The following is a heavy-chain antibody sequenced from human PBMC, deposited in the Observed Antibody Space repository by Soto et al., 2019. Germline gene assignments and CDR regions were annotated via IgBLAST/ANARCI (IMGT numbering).Heavy chain of an antibody. Sequence: VASVKVSCKASGYTFTGYYMHWVRQAPGQGLEWMGWINPNSGGTNYAQKFQGWVTMTRDTSISTAYMELSRLRSDDTAVYYCAISSGWYYFDYWGQGTLVTVSS. CDR2: INPNSGGT. J-gene: IGHJ4*02. CDR3: AISSGWYYFDY. D-gene: IGHD6-19*01. CDR1: GYTFTGYY. V-gene: IGHV1-2*04.